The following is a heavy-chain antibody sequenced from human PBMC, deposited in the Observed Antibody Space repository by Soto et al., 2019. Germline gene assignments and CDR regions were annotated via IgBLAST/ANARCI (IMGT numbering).Heavy chain of an antibody. CDR1: GGSISSYY. Sequence: SETLSLTCTVSGGSISSYYWIWIRQPPGKGLEWIGYIYYSGSTNYNPSLKSRVTISVDTSKNQFSLKLSSVTAADTAVYYCARILGYYVLGSWEAAYFIYSCQTTL. V-gene: IGHV4-59*08. J-gene: IGHJ4*02. D-gene: IGHD3-10*01. CDR3: ARILGYYVLGSWEAAYFIY. CDR2: IYYSGST.